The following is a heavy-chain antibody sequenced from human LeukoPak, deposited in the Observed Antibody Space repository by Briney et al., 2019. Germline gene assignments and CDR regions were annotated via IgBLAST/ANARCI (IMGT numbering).Heavy chain of an antibody. J-gene: IGHJ4*02. CDR1: GGSISSYY. Sequence: PSETLSLTCTVSGGSISSYYWSWIRQPPGKGLEWIGYIYYSGSTNYNPSLKSRVTISVDTSKNQFSLKLSSVTAADTAVYYCARGGIYDSSGYYYSIAPYYFDYWGQGTLVTVSS. V-gene: IGHV4-59*01. CDR2: IYYSGST. D-gene: IGHD3-22*01. CDR3: ARGGIYDSSGYYYSIAPYYFDY.